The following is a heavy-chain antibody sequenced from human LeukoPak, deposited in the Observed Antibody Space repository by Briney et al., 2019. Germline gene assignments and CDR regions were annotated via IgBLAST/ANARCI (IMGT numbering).Heavy chain of an antibody. J-gene: IGHJ4*02. CDR2: TNHSGST. D-gene: IGHD2-15*01. Sequence: PSETLSLTCAVYGGSFSGYYWSWIRQPPGKGLEWIGETNHSGSTNYNPSLKSRVTISVDTSKNQFSLKLSSVTAADTAVYYCARSPASEYCSGGSCYSVFDYWGQGTLVTVSS. V-gene: IGHV4-34*01. CDR3: ARSPASEYCSGGSCYSVFDY. CDR1: GGSFSGYY.